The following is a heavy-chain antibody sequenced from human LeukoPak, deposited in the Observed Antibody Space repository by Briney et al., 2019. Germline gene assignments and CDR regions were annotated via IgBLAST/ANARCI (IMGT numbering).Heavy chain of an antibody. V-gene: IGHV4-39*01. CDR3: ARQLTYYYDSSGYYYDY. D-gene: IGHD3-22*01. Sequence: PSETLSLTCTVSGDSISSSSYYWGWIRQPPGKGLEWIGSIYYSGSTYYNPSLKSRVTISVDTSKNQFSLKLSSVTAADTAVYYCARQLTYYYDSSGYYYDYWGQGTLVTVSS. CDR1: GDSISSSSYY. J-gene: IGHJ4*02. CDR2: IYYSGST.